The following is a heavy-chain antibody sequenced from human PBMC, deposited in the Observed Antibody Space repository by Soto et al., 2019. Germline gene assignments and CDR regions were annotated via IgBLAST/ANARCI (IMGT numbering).Heavy chain of an antibody. CDR3: ARILYSSSFLQYNWFDP. CDR2: IYYSGST. Sequence: SETLSLTCTVSGGSISSSSYYWGWIRQPPGKGLEWIGSIYYSGSTYYNPSLKSRVTISVDTSKNQFSLKLSSVTAADTAVYYCARILYSSSFLQYNWFDPWGQGTLVTVSS. V-gene: IGHV4-39*01. CDR1: GGSISSSSYY. D-gene: IGHD6-13*01. J-gene: IGHJ5*02.